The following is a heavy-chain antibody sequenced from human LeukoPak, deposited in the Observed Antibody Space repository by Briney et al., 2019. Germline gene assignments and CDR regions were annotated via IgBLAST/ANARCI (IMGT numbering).Heavy chain of an antibody. Sequence: GRSLRLSCAASGFTFDDYAMHWVRQAPGKGLEWVSGISWNSGSIGYADSVKGRFTISRDNAKNSLYLQMNSLRAEDTALYYCAKNYYDSSSYYGPVDYWGQGTLVTVSS. V-gene: IGHV3-9*01. CDR2: ISWNSGSI. J-gene: IGHJ4*02. CDR1: GFTFDDYA. CDR3: AKNYYDSSSYYGPVDY. D-gene: IGHD3-22*01.